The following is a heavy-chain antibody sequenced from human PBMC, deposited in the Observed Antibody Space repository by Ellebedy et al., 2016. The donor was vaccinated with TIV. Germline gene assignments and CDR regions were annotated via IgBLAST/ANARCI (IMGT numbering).Heavy chain of an antibody. J-gene: IGHJ1*01. Sequence: MPGGSLRLSCAVYGGSFSGYYWSWIRQPPGKGLEWIGEINHSGSTNYNPSLKSRVTVSVDTSKNQFSLKLSSVTAADTAVYYCARLARGSWFQHWGQGTLVTVSS. D-gene: IGHD1-26*01. CDR2: INHSGST. CDR1: GGSFSGYY. CDR3: ARLARGSWFQH. V-gene: IGHV4-34*01.